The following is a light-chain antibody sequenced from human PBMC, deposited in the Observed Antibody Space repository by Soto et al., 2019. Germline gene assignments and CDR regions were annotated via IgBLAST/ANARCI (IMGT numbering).Light chain of an antibody. Sequence: EIVMTQSPATLSVSPGERVTLSCRASQSVSRFLAWYQQRPGQAPRLLIYDTSTRATGVPARFSGSGSGTEFSLTISSLQSEDFAVYYCQQYYNGPPCTFGQGTKLEVK. J-gene: IGKJ2*02. V-gene: IGKV3-15*01. CDR2: DTS. CDR1: QSVSRF. CDR3: QQYYNGPPCT.